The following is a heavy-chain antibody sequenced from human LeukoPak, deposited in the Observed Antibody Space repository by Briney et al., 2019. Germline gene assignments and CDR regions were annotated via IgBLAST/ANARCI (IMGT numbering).Heavy chain of an antibody. CDR3: AGRIYDSSGYYFY. J-gene: IGHJ4*02. D-gene: IGHD3-22*01. V-gene: IGHV3-7*01. CDR2: IKQDGSEK. Sequence: PGGSLRLSCAASGFTFSSYWMSWVRQAPGKGLEWVANIKQDGSEKYYVDSVKGRFTIFRDNAKNSLYLQMNSLRAEDTAVYYCAGRIYDSSGYYFYWGQGTLVTVSS. CDR1: GFTFSSYW.